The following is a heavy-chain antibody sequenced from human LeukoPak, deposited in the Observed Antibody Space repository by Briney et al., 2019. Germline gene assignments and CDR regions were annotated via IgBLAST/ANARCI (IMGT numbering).Heavy chain of an antibody. CDR3: ARGLHFRVYDSSDYYPY. Sequence: GGSLRLSCAASGFTFSSYAMSWVRQAPGKGLEWVSAISGSGGSTYYADSVKGRFTISRDNSKNTLYLQMNSLRAEDTAVYYCARGLHFRVYDSSDYYPYWGQGTLVTVSS. J-gene: IGHJ4*02. CDR1: GFTFSSYA. V-gene: IGHV3-23*01. D-gene: IGHD3-22*01. CDR2: ISGSGGST.